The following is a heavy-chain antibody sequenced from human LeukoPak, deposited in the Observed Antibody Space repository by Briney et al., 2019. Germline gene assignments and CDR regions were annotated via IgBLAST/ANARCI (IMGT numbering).Heavy chain of an antibody. CDR1: GFTFSSYA. CDR2: ISGSGGST. CDR3: AKDRRYCSSTSCWNWFDP. J-gene: IGHJ5*02. V-gene: IGHV3-23*01. Sequence: GGSLRLSCAASGFTFSSYAMSWVRQAPGKGLEWVSAISGSGGSTYYADSAKGRFTISRDNSKSTLYLQMNSLRAEDTAVYYCAKDRRYCSSTSCWNWFDPWGQGTLVTVSS. D-gene: IGHD2-2*01.